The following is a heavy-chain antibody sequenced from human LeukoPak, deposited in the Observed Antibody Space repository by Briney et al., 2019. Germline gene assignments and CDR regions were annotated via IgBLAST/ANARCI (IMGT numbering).Heavy chain of an antibody. J-gene: IGHJ2*01. CDR1: GGSISSYY. V-gene: IGHV4-59*01. CDR3: SRDLGIVGAHFDL. CDR2: IYYSGST. D-gene: IGHD1-26*01. Sequence: PSETLSLTCTVSGGSISSYYWSWIRQPPGKGLEWIGYIYYSGSTNYNPSLKSRVTISVDTSKNQFPLKLSSVTAADTAVYYCSRDLGIVGAHFDLWGRGTLVTVSS.